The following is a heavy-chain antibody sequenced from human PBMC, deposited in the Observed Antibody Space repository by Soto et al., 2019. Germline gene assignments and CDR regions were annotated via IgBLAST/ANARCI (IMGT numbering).Heavy chain of an antibody. CDR3: AASIFYYGMDV. J-gene: IGHJ6*02. V-gene: IGHV5-51*01. Sequence: GESLKISCKGSGYTFTNDCIGWVRQMPGKGLEWVGIIYPGDSDTKYNPSFQGQVTISADKSITTTYLRWTSLKASDTAIYYCAASIFYYGMDVWGQGTTVTVSS. CDR1: GYTFTNDC. CDR2: IYPGDSDT.